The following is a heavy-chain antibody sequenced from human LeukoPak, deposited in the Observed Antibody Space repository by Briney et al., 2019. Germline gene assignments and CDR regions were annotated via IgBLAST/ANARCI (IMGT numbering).Heavy chain of an antibody. CDR3: ARVGSGNYYYFDY. V-gene: IGHV4-39*01. CDR2: IYYSGST. J-gene: IGHJ4*02. D-gene: IGHD3-10*01. Sequence: SSETLSLTCTVSGGSISGSSYYWGWIRQPPGKGLEWIGSIYYSGSTYYNPSLKSRVTISVDTSKNQFSLKLSSVTAADTAVYYCARVGSGNYYYFDYWGQGTLVTVSS. CDR1: GGSISGSSYY.